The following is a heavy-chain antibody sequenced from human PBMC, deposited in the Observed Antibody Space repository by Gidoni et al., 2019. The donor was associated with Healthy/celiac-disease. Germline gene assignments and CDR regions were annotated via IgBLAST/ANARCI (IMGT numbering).Heavy chain of an antibody. V-gene: IGHV3-33*01. CDR3: ARASDLFHYYYYMDV. Sequence: QVQLVESGGGVVQPGRSLRLSCAASGLPFSSYGMHWVRQAPGKGLEWVAVIWYDGSNKYYADSVKGRFTISRDNSKNTLYLQMNSLRAEDTAVYYCARASDLFHYYYYMDVWGKGTTVTVSS. J-gene: IGHJ6*03. D-gene: IGHD2-21*01. CDR1: GLPFSSYG. CDR2: IWYDGSNK.